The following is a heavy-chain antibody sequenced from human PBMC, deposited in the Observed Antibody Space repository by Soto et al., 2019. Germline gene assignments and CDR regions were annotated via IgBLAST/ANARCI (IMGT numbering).Heavy chain of an antibody. CDR3: ATDRGGLGNFDY. V-gene: IGHV1-18*01. D-gene: IGHD3-10*01. CDR2: ISGHNGVT. CDR1: GYTFTSYG. Sequence: ASVKVSCKASGYTFTSYGISWVRQAPGQGLEWMGWISGHNGVTNFAQKFQGGVTMTTDTSTSTAYTELRSLRSDDTAVYYCATDRGGLGNFDYWGQGTLVTVSS. J-gene: IGHJ4*02.